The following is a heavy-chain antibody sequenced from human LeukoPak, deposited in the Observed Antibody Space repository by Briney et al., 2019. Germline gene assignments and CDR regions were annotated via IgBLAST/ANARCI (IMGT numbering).Heavy chain of an antibody. CDR3: ARDRQLGANWFEP. J-gene: IGHJ5*02. CDR2: IYYSGST. Sequence: SETLSLTCTVSGGSISSYYWSWIRQPPGKGLERIGYIYYSGSTNYNPSLKSRVTISVDTSKNQFSLKLSSVTAADTAVYYCARDRQLGANWFEPWGQGTLVTASS. D-gene: IGHD6-6*01. CDR1: GGSISSYY. V-gene: IGHV4-59*01.